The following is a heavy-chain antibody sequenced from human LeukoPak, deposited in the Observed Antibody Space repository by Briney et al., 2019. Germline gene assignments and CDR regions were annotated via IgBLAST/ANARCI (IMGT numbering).Heavy chain of an antibody. CDR2: ISSSSSYM. D-gene: IGHD6-19*01. CDR1: GFTFSSYS. J-gene: IGHJ4*02. V-gene: IGHV3-21*01. CDR3: ARGSEGYSSGRYGRYFDY. Sequence: GGSLRLSCAASGFTFSSYSMNWVRQAPGKGLEWVSSISSSSSYMYYADSVKGRFTISRDNAKNSLFLQMNSLRDEDTAVYYCARGSEGYSSGRYGRYFDYWGQGTLVTVSS.